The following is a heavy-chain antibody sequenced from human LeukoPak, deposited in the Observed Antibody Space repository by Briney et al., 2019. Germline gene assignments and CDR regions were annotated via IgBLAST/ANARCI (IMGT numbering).Heavy chain of an antibody. V-gene: IGHV4-31*11. D-gene: IGHD2-15*01. CDR3: ARSPYCSGGSCYSAYFDY. Sequence: SETLSLTCAVYGGSFSGYYWSWIRQHPGKGLEWIGYIYYSGSTYYNPSLKSRVTISVDTSKNQFSLKLSSVTAADTAVYYCARSPYCSGGSCYSAYFDYWGQGTLVTVSS. J-gene: IGHJ4*02. CDR2: IYYSGST. CDR1: GGSFSGYY.